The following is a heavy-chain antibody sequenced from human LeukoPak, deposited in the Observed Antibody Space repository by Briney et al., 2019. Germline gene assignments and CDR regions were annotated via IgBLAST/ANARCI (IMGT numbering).Heavy chain of an antibody. V-gene: IGHV3-30*02. D-gene: IGHD3-22*01. Sequence: GGSLRLSCAASGFTFSSYGMHWVRQAPGKGLEWVAFIRYDGSNKYYADSVKGRFTISRDNSKNTLYLQMNSLRAEDTAVYYCAKDRRLTYYYDSGGYSPYWGQGTLVTVSS. CDR2: IRYDGSNK. J-gene: IGHJ4*02. CDR1: GFTFSSYG. CDR3: AKDRRLTYYYDSGGYSPY.